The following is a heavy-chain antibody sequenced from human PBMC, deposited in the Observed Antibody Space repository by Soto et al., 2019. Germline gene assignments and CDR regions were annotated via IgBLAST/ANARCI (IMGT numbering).Heavy chain of an antibody. CDR2: ISSDGTLK. V-gene: IGHV3-30*18. CDR3: ANGPPSFLYRSGPDLGLFHA. Sequence: GGSLRLSCAVSGFTFKTFDMNWVRQTPGRGLEWVSVISSDGTLKTYANSVRGRCTISRDNSRNTLFLQLNSLRLEDTALYYCANGPPSFLYRSGPDLGLFHAWGQGTLVTVSS. D-gene: IGHD6-19*01. J-gene: IGHJ5*02. CDR1: GFTFKTFD.